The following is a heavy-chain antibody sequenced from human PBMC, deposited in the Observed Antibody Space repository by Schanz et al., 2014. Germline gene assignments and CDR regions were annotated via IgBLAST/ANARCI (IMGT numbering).Heavy chain of an antibody. CDR2: VSPYSGDT. V-gene: IGHV1-2*06. Sequence: QVLLVQSGAEVKKPGASVKVSCKASGYRFIGYSVHWVRQAPGQGLEWMGRVSPYSGDTNYAQMFQGRVTMTWDRSISTANMELSRLRSDDTAVYYCARENKDYDSILNKFFHYGLDLWGQGTTVTVSS. CDR1: GYRFIGYS. J-gene: IGHJ6*02. CDR3: ARENKDYDSILNKFFHYGLDL. D-gene: IGHD3-3*02.